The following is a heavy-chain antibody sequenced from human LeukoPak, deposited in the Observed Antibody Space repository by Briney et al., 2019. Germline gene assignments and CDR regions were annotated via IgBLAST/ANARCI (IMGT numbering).Heavy chain of an antibody. CDR1: GGSISSGSYY. Sequence: SGTLSLTCTVSGGSISSGSYYWSWIRQPAGKGLEWIGRIYTSGSTNYNASLKSRVTISVDTSKNQFSLKLSSVTAADTAVYFCARYKNHDSGGDYVVSSFDIWGQGTMVTVSS. D-gene: IGHD3-22*01. CDR3: ARYKNHDSGGDYVVSSFDI. V-gene: IGHV4-61*02. J-gene: IGHJ3*02. CDR2: IYTSGST.